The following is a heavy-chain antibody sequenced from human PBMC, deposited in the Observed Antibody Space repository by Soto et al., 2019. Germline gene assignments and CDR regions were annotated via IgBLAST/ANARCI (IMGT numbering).Heavy chain of an antibody. CDR2: INSDGSST. J-gene: IGHJ4*02. CDR1: GFTFSSYW. CDR3: ARDRGYCSSTSCYATGIDY. V-gene: IGHV3-74*01. D-gene: IGHD2-2*01. Sequence: EVQLVESGGGLVQPGGSLRLSCAASGFTFSSYWMHWVRQAPGKGLVWVSRINSDGSSTSYADSVKGRFTISRDNAKNTLYLQMNSLRAEDTAVYYCARDRGYCSSTSCYATGIDYWGQGTLVTVSS.